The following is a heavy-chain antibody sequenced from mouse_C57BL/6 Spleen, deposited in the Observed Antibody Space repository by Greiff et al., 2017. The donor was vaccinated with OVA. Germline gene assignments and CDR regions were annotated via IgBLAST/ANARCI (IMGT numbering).Heavy chain of an antibody. J-gene: IGHJ4*01. D-gene: IGHD2-5*01. Sequence: VKLVESGAELARPGASVKMSCKASGYTFTSYTMHWVKQRPGQGLEWIGYINPSSGYTKYNQKFKDKATLTADKSSSTAYMQLSSLTSEDSAVYYCARNPYYSNAMDYWGQGTSVTVSS. V-gene: IGHV1-4*01. CDR1: GYTFTSYT. CDR2: INPSSGYT. CDR3: ARNPYYSNAMDY.